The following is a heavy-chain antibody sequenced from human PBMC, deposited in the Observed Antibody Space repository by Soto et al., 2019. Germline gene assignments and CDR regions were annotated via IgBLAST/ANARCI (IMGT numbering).Heavy chain of an antibody. Sequence: GGSLRLSCAASGFTFSPYYMSWVRQAPGKGLELLAMTTQDGNDKYFADSVKGRFTISRDNSKNTLYLQMNSLRAEDTAVYYCARELWFGELFLDYYYYGMDVWGQGTTVTVSS. CDR1: GFTFSPYY. CDR2: TTQDGNDK. V-gene: IGHV3-7*01. CDR3: ARELWFGELFLDYYYYGMDV. D-gene: IGHD3-10*01. J-gene: IGHJ6*02.